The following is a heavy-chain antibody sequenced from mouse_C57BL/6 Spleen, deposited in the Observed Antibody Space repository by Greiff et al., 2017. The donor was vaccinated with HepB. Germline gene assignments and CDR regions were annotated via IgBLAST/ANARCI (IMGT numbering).Heavy chain of an antibody. Sequence: VQLQQSRAELARPGASVKMSCKASGYTFTSYTMHWVKQRPGQGLEWIGYINPSSGYTKYNQKFKDKATLTADKSSSTAYMQLSSLTSEDSAVYYCARIPDYESPSDYWGQGTTLTVSS. J-gene: IGHJ2*01. D-gene: IGHD2-4*01. V-gene: IGHV1-4*01. CDR3: ARIPDYESPSDY. CDR1: GYTFTSYT. CDR2: INPSSGYT.